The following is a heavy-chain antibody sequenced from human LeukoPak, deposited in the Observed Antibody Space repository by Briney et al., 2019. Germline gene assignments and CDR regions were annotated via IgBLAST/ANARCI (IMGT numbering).Heavy chain of an antibody. Sequence: GGSLRLSCAASGFTFSIYAMSWVRQAPGKGLEWVSSITSNGAGTFYADSVSDRFTISRDNSKNTLYLQMNSLRAEDTAVYYCAKGGYKSMDFDYWGQGTLVTVSS. CDR3: AKGGYKSMDFDY. CDR2: ITSNGAGT. V-gene: IGHV3-23*01. CDR1: GFTFSIYA. D-gene: IGHD5-24*01. J-gene: IGHJ4*02.